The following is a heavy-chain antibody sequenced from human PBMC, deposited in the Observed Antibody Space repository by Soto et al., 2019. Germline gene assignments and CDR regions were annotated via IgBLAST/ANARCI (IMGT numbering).Heavy chain of an antibody. CDR2: IKQDGSEK. V-gene: IGHV3-7*01. J-gene: IGHJ1*01. CDR1: GFTFSSYW. D-gene: IGHD2-15*01. Sequence: GGSLRLSCAASGFTFSSYWMSWVRQAPGKGLEWVANIKQDGSEKYYVDSVKGRFTISRDNAKNSLYLQMNSLRAEDTAVYYCASGYCSGGSCYSDPEYFQHWGQGTLVTVSS. CDR3: ASGYCSGGSCYSDPEYFQH.